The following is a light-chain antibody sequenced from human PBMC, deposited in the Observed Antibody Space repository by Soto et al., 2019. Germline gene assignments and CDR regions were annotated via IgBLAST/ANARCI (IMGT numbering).Light chain of an antibody. V-gene: IGLV2-8*01. J-gene: IGLJ2*01. CDR3: SSYAGINNLV. CDR1: SSDVGGYNY. CDR2: EVS. Sequence: QSALTQPPSAYGSPGQAVSISCTGTSSDVGGYNYVSWYQQHPGKAPKLMIYEVSKRPSGVPDRFSGSKSGNTASLTVSGLQAEDEADYYCSSYAGINNLVFGGGTKLTVL.